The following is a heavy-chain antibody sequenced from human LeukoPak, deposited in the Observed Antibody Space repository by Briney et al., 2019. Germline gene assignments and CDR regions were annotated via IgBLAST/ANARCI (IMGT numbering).Heavy chain of an antibody. CDR3: ARDGILRFWSGYLDY. Sequence: GGSLRLSCAASGFIFSSFGMHWVRQAPGKGLEWVAVISYDGSNKYYADSVKGRFTISRDNSKNTLYLQMNSLRAEDTAVYHCARDGILRFWSGYLDYWGQGTLVTVSS. CDR2: ISYDGSNK. D-gene: IGHD3-3*01. CDR1: GFIFSSFG. J-gene: IGHJ4*02. V-gene: IGHV3-30*19.